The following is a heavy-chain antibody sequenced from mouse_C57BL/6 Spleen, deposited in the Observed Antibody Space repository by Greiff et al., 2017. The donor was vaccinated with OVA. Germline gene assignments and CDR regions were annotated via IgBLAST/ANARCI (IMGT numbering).Heavy chain of an antibody. D-gene: IGHD1-1*01. Sequence: QVQLKQSGAELVKPGASVKLSCKASGYTFTSYWMQWVKQRPGQGLEWIGEIDPSDSYTNYNQKFKGKATLTVDTSSSTAYMQLSSLTSEDSAVYYCARSGATVEDFDYWGQGTTLTVSS. CDR2: IDPSDSYT. CDR1: GYTFTSYW. V-gene: IGHV1-50*01. CDR3: ARSGATVEDFDY. J-gene: IGHJ2*01.